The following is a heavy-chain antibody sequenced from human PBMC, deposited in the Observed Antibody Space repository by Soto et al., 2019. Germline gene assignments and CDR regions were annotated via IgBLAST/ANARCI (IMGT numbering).Heavy chain of an antibody. V-gene: IGHV1-18*01. CDR2: ISAYNGNT. CDR1: GYTFTSYG. Sequence: QVQLVQSGAEVKKPGASVKVSCKASGYTFTSYGISWVRQAPGQGLEWMGWISAYNGNTNYAQKLQGRVTMTTDTSTSTAYMELRSLRSDDTAVYYCARDRYCSSTSCYDGRSLSYFQHWGQGTLVTVSS. J-gene: IGHJ1*01. CDR3: ARDRYCSSTSCYDGRSLSYFQH. D-gene: IGHD2-2*01.